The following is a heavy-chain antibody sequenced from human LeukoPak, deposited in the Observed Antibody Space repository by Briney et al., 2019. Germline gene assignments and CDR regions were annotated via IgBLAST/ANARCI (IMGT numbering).Heavy chain of an antibody. J-gene: IGHJ4*02. V-gene: IGHV3-53*01. CDR3: ARAAEWLVLDY. D-gene: IGHD6-19*01. Sequence: GGSLRLSCAASGFTVSSNYMSWVRQAPGKGVEWVSVIYSGGRTYYADSGKGRFTISRDNSKTTLYLQMNSLRAEDTAVYYCARAAEWLVLDYWGQGTLVTVSS. CDR2: IYSGGRT. CDR1: GFTVSSNY.